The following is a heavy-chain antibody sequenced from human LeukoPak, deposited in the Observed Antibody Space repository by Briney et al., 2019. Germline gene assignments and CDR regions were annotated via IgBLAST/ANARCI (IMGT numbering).Heavy chain of an antibody. J-gene: IGHJ4*02. CDR3: ARDNCSGGSCYLGLFDY. V-gene: IGHV1-2*06. Sequence: ASVKVSCKASGYTFTGYYMHWVRQAPGQGLEWMGRINPNSGGTNYAQKLQGRVTMTTDTSTSTAYMELRSLRSDDTAVYYCARDNCSGGSCYLGLFDYWGQGTLVTVSS. CDR1: GYTFTGYY. D-gene: IGHD2-15*01. CDR2: INPNSGGT.